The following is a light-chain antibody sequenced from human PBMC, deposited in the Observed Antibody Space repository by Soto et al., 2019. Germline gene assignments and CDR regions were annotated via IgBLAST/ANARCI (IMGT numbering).Light chain of an antibody. CDR2: EVT. CDR1: SSDVGGYNY. J-gene: IGLJ2*01. CDR3: SSFTTSNTYVL. Sequence: QSVLTQPASVSGSPGQSITISCTGTSSDVGGYNYVSWYQHHPGKAPKVLIYEVTNRPSGVSNRFSGSKSANTASLTISGLQAEDEGDYYCSSFTTSNTYVLFGGGTKLTVL. V-gene: IGLV2-14*01.